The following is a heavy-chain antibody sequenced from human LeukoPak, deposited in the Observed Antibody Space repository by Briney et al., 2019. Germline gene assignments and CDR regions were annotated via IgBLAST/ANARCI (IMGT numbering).Heavy chain of an antibody. Sequence: GGSLRLSCAASGFTFSSYAMSWVRQAPGKGLEWVSSITGSGASTYYGDSVKGRFTISRDNSKNTLYLQMNRLRAEDTAVYYCAKDGGGSLEWLPPMDVWGQGTTVTVSS. V-gene: IGHV3-23*01. CDR3: AKDGGGSLEWLPPMDV. J-gene: IGHJ6*02. D-gene: IGHD3-3*01. CDR2: ITGSGAST. CDR1: GFTFSSYA.